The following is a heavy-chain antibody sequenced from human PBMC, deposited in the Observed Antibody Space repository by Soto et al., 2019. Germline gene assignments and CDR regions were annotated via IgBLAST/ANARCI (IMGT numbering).Heavy chain of an antibody. J-gene: IGHJ4*02. CDR3: AIARFDAVPEN. Sequence: QVQLVQSGAEVKKPGSSVKVSCKASGVTFSSYAISWVRQAPGQGLEWMGGIIPICGTANYAQKVQGRVTITADESTSTAYMELSSLRSEDTVGYYCAIARFDAVPENWGQGTLVTVSS. D-gene: IGHD3-3*01. V-gene: IGHV1-69*01. CDR1: GVTFSSYA. CDR2: IIPICGTA.